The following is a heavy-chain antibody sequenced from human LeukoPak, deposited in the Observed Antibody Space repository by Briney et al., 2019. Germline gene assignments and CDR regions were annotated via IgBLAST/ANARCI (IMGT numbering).Heavy chain of an antibody. D-gene: IGHD2-21*02. Sequence: GGSLRLSCAASGFTFSSYAMSWVRQALGKGLEWVSAISGSGGSTYYADSVKGRFTISRDNSKNTLYLQMNSLRAEDTAVYYCARSRSIVVVTAIDYWGQGTLVTVSS. CDR3: ARSRSIVVVTAIDY. V-gene: IGHV3-23*01. CDR2: ISGSGGST. CDR1: GFTFSSYA. J-gene: IGHJ4*02.